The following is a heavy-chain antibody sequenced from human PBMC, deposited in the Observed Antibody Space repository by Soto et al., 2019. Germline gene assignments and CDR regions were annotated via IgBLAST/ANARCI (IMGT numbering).Heavy chain of an antibody. J-gene: IGHJ4*02. CDR3: ARFSGALYYFDY. V-gene: IGHV4-59*01. D-gene: IGHD1-26*01. CDR1: GGSISSYY. CDR2: IYYSGST. Sequence: SETLSFTCTVSGGSISSYYWSWIRQPPGKGLEWIGYIYYSGSTNYNPSLKSRVTISVDTSKNQFSLKLSSVTAADTAVYYCARFSGALYYFDYWGQGTLVTVSS.